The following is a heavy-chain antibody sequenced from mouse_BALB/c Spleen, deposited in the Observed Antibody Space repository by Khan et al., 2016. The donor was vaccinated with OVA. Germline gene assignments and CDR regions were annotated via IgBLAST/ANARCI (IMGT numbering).Heavy chain of an antibody. CDR2: IYPYNDAT. D-gene: IGHD1-1*01. CDR3: ASIYYYGRGLDY. J-gene: IGHJ2*01. V-gene: IGHV1S136*01. CDR1: GYTFTSYV. Sequence: VQLQQSGPELVKPGASVKMSCKASGYTFTSYVMHWVKQRPGQGLEWIGYIYPYNDATKYNEKFKGKATLPSDKSSSTAYMELSSLTSEDSAVYYCASIYYYGRGLDYWGQGTTLTVSS.